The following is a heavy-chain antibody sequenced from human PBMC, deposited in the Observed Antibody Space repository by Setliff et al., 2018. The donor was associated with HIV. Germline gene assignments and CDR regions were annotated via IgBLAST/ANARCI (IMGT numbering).Heavy chain of an antibody. CDR3: ASSQGYDFWSGPTGYYMDV. CDR1: GDSISNGNFY. J-gene: IGHJ6*03. V-gene: IGHV4-61*09. D-gene: IGHD3-3*01. Sequence: SETLSLTCTVSGDSISNGNFYWSWTRQSAGKGLEWFGHIYRTGSANYNPSLKSRLTISVDTSKNQFSLNLSSVTAADTAVYYCASSQGYDFWSGPTGYYMDVWGKGTTVTVSS. CDR2: IYRTGSA.